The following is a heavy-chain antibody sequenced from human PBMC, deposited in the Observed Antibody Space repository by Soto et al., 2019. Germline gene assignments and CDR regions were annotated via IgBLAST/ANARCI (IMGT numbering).Heavy chain of an antibody. Sequence: GGSLRLSCAASGFTFSSYWMHWVRQAPGKGLVWVSRINSAGSSTTYADSVKGRFTISRDNAKNTLYLQMNSLRVEDTAVYYCARDRLPDYQGWFDPWGQGTLVTVSS. D-gene: IGHD3-16*01. CDR1: GFTFSSYW. J-gene: IGHJ5*02. CDR2: INSAGSST. CDR3: ARDRLPDYQGWFDP. V-gene: IGHV3-74*03.